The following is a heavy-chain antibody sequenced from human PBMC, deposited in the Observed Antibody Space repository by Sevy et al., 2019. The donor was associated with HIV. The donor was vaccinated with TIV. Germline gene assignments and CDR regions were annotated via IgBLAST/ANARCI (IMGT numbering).Heavy chain of an antibody. Sequence: GGSLRLSCAASGYTFNNAWMSWVRQAPGKGLEWLGRIKSKTDGGSAEYASPVKGRFTISRDDSKSTLYLQMNRLRTEDTGVYYCTGATVFGATWFDPSGQGALVTVSS. V-gene: IGHV3-15*01. J-gene: IGHJ5*02. CDR3: TGATVFGATWFDP. CDR1: GYTFNNAW. D-gene: IGHD3-3*01. CDR2: IKSKTDGGSA.